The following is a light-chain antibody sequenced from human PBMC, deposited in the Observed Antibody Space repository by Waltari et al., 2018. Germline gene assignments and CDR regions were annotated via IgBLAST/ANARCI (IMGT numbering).Light chain of an antibody. CDR3: QQYYSYPRT. Sequence: AIRIAQSPSSLSASTGDRVTITCRASQGISSYLAWYQQKPGKAPKLLIYAASTLQNGVTSRFSGSGSGTDFTLTISCLQSEDFATYYCQQYYSYPRTFGQGTKVEIK. J-gene: IGKJ1*01. CDR1: QGISSY. V-gene: IGKV1-8*01. CDR2: AAS.